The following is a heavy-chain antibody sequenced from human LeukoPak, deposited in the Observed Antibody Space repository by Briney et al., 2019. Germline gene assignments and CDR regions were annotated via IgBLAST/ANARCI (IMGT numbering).Heavy chain of an antibody. J-gene: IGHJ4*02. CDR2: ISDSGGST. CDR3: AREGTVAPSDY. Sequence: GGSLRLSCAASGFTFSSYTMSWVRQAPGKGLEWVSVISDSGGSTYYADSVKGRFTISRDNPKNTLYLQMSSLRPEDTAVYYCAREGTVAPSDYWGQGTLVTVSS. V-gene: IGHV3-23*01. CDR1: GFTFSSYT. D-gene: IGHD6-19*01.